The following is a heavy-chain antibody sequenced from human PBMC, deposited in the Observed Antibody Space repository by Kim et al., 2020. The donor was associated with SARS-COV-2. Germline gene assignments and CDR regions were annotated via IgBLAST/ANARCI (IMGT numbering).Heavy chain of an antibody. CDR3: ARGGGTAMEQYFYYYYGMDV. Sequence: ASVKVSCKASGYTFTGYYMHWVRQAPGQWLEWMGRINPNSGGTNYAQKFQGRVTMTRDTSISTAYMELSRLRSDDTAVYYCARGGGTAMEQYFYYYYGMDVWGQGTTVTVSS. D-gene: IGHD5-18*01. J-gene: IGHJ6*02. CDR2: INPNSGGT. V-gene: IGHV1-2*06. CDR1: GYTFTGYY.